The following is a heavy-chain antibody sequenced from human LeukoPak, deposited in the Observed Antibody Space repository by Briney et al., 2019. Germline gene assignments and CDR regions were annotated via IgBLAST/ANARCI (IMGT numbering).Heavy chain of an antibody. CDR3: VHRLRGDGNNGGYFDY. Sequence: SGPTLVKPPQTLTLTCTFSGFSPSSNGVGVGWIRQPPGKALEWLALIYWNDDRRYSPPLKSRLTITKDTSKNQVVLTMTDVDPVDTATYYCVHRLRGDGNNGGYFDYWGQGTLVTVSS. CDR1: GFSPSSNGVG. CDR2: IYWNDDR. J-gene: IGHJ4*02. V-gene: IGHV2-5*01. D-gene: IGHD2-8*01.